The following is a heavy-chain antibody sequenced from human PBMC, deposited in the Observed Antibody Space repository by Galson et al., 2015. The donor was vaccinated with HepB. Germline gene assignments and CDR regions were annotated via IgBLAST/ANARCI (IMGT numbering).Heavy chain of an antibody. CDR3: ARTPYYDSGSYYNVWFDP. J-gene: IGHJ5*02. V-gene: IGHV7-4-1*02. D-gene: IGHD3-10*01. CDR2: INTNTGNP. Sequence: SVKVSCKASGYSFTTYAMNWVRQGPGQGLEWMGWINTNTGNPAYAQGFTGRFVFSLNSSVSTAYLQINSLKAEDTAVYYCARTPYYDSGSYYNVWFDPWGQGTLFTVSS. CDR1: GYSFTTYA.